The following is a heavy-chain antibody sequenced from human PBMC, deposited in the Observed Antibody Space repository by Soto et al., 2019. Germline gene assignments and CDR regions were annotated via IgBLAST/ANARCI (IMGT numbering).Heavy chain of an antibody. D-gene: IGHD6-6*01. J-gene: IGHJ4*02. CDR1: GDSISSSGYY. V-gene: IGHV4-31*03. Sequence: TLSLTCSVSGDSISSSGYYWSWIRQHPGKGLEWIGHIYYSGNTYSNPSLKSRATISVDTSKNQFSLNLNSVTAADTAVYYCARDSGFYSSSSFDYWGQGTLVTVSS. CDR3: ARDSGFYSSSSFDY. CDR2: IYYSGNT.